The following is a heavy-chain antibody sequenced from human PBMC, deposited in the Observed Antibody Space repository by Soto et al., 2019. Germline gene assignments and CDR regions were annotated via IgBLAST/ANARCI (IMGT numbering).Heavy chain of an antibody. D-gene: IGHD3-10*02. CDR1: GFTFSSYA. CDR3: AKDGCSGSRYVGWFDP. J-gene: IGHJ5*02. CDR2: ISGSGGST. Sequence: GGSLRLSCAASGFTFSSYAMSWVRQAPGKGLEWVSAISGSGGSTYYADSVKGRFTISRDNSKNTLYLQMNSLRAEDTAVYYCAKDGCSGSRYVGWFDPWGQGTLVTVSS. V-gene: IGHV3-23*01.